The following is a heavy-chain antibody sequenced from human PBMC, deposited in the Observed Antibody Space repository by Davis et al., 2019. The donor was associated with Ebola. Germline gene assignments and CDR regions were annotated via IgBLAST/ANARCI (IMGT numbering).Heavy chain of an antibody. Sequence: ASVTVSCKASGYTFTSYGISWVRQAPGQGLEWMGWISAYNGNTNYAQKLQGRVTMTTDTSTSTAYMELRSLRSDDTAVYYCARDERGYSSGWIDYWGQGTLVTVSS. J-gene: IGHJ4*02. CDR3: ARDERGYSSGWIDY. CDR2: ISAYNGNT. V-gene: IGHV1-18*01. D-gene: IGHD6-19*01. CDR1: GYTFTSYG.